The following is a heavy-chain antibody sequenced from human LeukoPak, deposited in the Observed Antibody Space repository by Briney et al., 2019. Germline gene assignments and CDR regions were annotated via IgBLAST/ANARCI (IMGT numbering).Heavy chain of an antibody. J-gene: IGHJ3*02. CDR1: GFTFDNYA. D-gene: IGHD1-14*01. CDR3: VKALGTTDAFHI. V-gene: IGHV3-9*03. CDR2: ISWNSGGI. Sequence: GGSLRLSCAASGFTFDNYAMHWVRQAPGKGLEWVSGISWNSGGIDYADSVKGRFTISRDNAKNSLYLQMNSLRVEDMALYYCVKALGTTDAFHIWGQGTMVTVSS.